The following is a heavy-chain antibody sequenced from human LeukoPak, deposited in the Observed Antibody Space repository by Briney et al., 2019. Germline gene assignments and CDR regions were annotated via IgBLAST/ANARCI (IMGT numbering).Heavy chain of an antibody. J-gene: IGHJ4*02. CDR2: IYYSGST. D-gene: IGHD6-19*01. Sequence: SETLSLTCTVSGGSISSSSYYWGWIRQPPGKGLEWIGSIYYSGSTYYNPSLKSRVTISVDTSKNQFSLKLSSVTAADTAVYYCARHSMGYSSGWGLYFDYWGQGTLVTASS. V-gene: IGHV4-39*01. CDR1: GGSISSSSYY. CDR3: ARHSMGYSSGWGLYFDY.